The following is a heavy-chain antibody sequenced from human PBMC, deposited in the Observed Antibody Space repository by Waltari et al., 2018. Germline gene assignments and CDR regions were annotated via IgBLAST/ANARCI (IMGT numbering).Heavy chain of an antibody. CDR3: ARGRVPSD. V-gene: IGHV4-34*01. CDR1: GGSFSGYY. J-gene: IGHJ4*02. CDR2: INHSEGT. Sequence: QVQLQQWGAGLLKPSETLSLTCAVYGGSFSGYYWSWIRQPPGKGLEWIGEINHSEGTNYNPSLKSRVTISVDTAKNQFSLKLSSVTAADTAVYYCARGRVPSDWGQGTLVTVSS.